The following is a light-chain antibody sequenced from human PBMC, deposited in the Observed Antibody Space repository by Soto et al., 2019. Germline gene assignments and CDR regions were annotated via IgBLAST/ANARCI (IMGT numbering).Light chain of an antibody. CDR1: ANDY. Sequence: QSVLAQPASVSGSPGQSITISCSGSANDYVSWYQHHPGKAPRLLLFEVTKRPSGVPDRFSGSKSGNTASLTVSGLQAEDEADYYCTSYAGSNTPYVFGTGTKVTVL. J-gene: IGLJ1*01. CDR3: TSYAGSNTPYV. CDR2: EVT. V-gene: IGLV2-8*01.